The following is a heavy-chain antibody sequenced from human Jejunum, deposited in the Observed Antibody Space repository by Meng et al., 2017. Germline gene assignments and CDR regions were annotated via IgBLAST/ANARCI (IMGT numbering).Heavy chain of an antibody. Sequence: VDGEGADPGRVNPSGTWPLTWAVSGALISDSNWWSWVRQPPGKGLEWIGEIYHPGTPNYNPSLKSRVTMSLDKSKNQFSLELTSVTAADTAVYYCARDLLGPAIAATGWIDPWGQGTLVTVSS. CDR3: ARDLLGPAIAATGWIDP. V-gene: IGHV4-4*02. CDR1: GALISDSNW. CDR2: IYHPGTP. J-gene: IGHJ5*02. D-gene: IGHD6-13*01.